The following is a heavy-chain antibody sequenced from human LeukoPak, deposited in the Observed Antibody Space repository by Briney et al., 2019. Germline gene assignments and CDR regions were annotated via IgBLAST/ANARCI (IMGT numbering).Heavy chain of an antibody. D-gene: IGHD6-13*01. V-gene: IGHV4-30-2*01. CDR2: IYHSGST. Sequence: TLSLTCTVSGGSISSGGYYWSWIRQPPGKGLEWIGYIYHSGSTYYNPSLKSRVTISVDRSKNQFSLKLSSVTAADTAVYYCARCASSSCHGGFDYWGQGTLVTVSS. CDR3: ARCASSSCHGGFDY. J-gene: IGHJ4*02. CDR1: GGSISSGGYY.